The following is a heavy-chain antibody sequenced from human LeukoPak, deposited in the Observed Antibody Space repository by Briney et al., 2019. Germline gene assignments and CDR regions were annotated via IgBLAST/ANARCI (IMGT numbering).Heavy chain of an antibody. V-gene: IGHV3-43*02. CDR3: AKDIEVRSGWPKVFQH. Sequence: GGSLRLSCAASGFTFDDYAMHWVRHGPGKGLEWVSLISGDGGNTYYTDSVKGRFTISRDNSKNSLYLQMNSLRTEDTALYYCAKDIEVRSGWPKVFQHWGQGTLVTVSS. J-gene: IGHJ1*01. CDR2: ISGDGGNT. CDR1: GFTFDDYA. D-gene: IGHD6-19*01.